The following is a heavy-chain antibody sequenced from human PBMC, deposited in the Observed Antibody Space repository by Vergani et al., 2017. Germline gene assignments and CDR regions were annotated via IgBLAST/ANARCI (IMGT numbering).Heavy chain of an antibody. Sequence: EVQLVQSGAEVKKPGATVKISCKVSAYTFTDYYMHWVQQAPGKGLEWMGLVDPEDGETMYAEKFQGRVTITADTSTDTAYMELSSLRSEDTAVYYCATGLPSFGSGNNWFDPWGQGTLVTVSS. V-gene: IGHV1-69-2*01. CDR3: ATGLPSFGSGNNWFDP. CDR2: VDPEDGET. CDR1: AYTFTDYY. J-gene: IGHJ5*02. D-gene: IGHD3-10*01.